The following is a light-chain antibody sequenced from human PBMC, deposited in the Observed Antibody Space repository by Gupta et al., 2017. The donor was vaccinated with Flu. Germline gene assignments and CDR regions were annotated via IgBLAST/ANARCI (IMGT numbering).Light chain of an antibody. CDR2: GAS. V-gene: IGKV1-39*01. Sequence: DIEVTQSPSSLSASVGDRVTITCRASQSISSYLNWYQQKPGRAPKLLIYGASSLQGGVPSRFSGSGSGTDFALTISSLQPEDFATYYCQQRDSTPCTFGQGTKVEIK. CDR3: QQRDSTPCT. CDR1: QSISSY. J-gene: IGKJ4*01.